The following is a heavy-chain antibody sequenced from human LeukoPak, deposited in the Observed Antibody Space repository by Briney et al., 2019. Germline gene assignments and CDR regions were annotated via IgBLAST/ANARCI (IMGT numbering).Heavy chain of an antibody. V-gene: IGHV3-72*01. CDR1: GFTFSDRY. J-gene: IGHJ4*02. CDR2: IRNKANSYTT. D-gene: IGHD1-26*01. CDR3: AREWDSGSYYLGYFDY. Sequence: PGGSLRLSCAASGFTFSDRYMDWVRQAPGKGLEWVGRIRNKANSYTTEYAASVKGRFTISRDDSKNSLYLQMNSLKCEDTAVYYCAREWDSGSYYLGYFDYWGQGTLVTVSS.